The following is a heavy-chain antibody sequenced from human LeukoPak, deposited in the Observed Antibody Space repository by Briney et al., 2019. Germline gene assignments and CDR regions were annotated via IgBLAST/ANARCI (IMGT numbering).Heavy chain of an antibody. CDR3: ATSGYCSSTSCDAFDN. D-gene: IGHD2-2*01. CDR2: IYPGDSDT. V-gene: IGHV5-51*01. CDR1: GYSFTSYW. Sequence: GESLKISCKGSGYSFTSYWIGWVRQMPGKGLEWMGIIYPGDSDTRYSPSFQGQVTISADKSISTAYLQWSSLKASDTAMYYCATSGYCSSTSCDAFDNWGQGTMVTVSS. J-gene: IGHJ3*02.